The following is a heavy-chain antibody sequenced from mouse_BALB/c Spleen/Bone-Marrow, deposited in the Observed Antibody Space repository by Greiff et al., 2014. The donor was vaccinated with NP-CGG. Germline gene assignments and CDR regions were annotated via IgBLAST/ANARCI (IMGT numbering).Heavy chain of an antibody. CDR3: ARMITTRGFDY. CDR2: LNPSNGHT. J-gene: IGHJ2*01. Sequence: QVQLQQPGAELLKPGTSVKLSCKASGYTFTRYWMHWVKQRPGQGLEWIGELNPSNGHTNYNGKFKNKATVTVDKSSSTACMQLSSLTSEDSAVYYCARMITTRGFDYWGQGTTLTVSS. CDR1: GYTFTRYW. V-gene: IGHV1S81*02. D-gene: IGHD2-4*01.